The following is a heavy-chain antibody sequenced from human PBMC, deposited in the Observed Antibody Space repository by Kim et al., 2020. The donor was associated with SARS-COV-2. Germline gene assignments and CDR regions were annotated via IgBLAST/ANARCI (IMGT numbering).Heavy chain of an antibody. CDR2: IYHSGST. V-gene: IGHV4-38-2*02. Sequence: SETLSLTCTVSGYSISSGYYWGWIRQPPGKGLEWIGSIYHSGSTYYNPSLKSRVTISVDTSKNQFSLKLSSVTAADTAVYYCARDGWFGEFAYYYYYGM. CDR3: ARDGWFGEFAYYYYYGM. J-gene: IGHJ6*01. D-gene: IGHD3-10*01. CDR1: GYSISSGYY.